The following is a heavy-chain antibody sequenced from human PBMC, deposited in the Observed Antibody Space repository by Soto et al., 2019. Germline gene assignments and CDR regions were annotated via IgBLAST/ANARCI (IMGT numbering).Heavy chain of an antibody. CDR2: IKEDGSEK. D-gene: IGHD5-12*01. Sequence: PGGSLRLSCAVSGFTLSGYWMSWVRQAPGKGLEWVANIKEDGSEKYYVDSVKGRFTISRDNAKNSLYLQMNSLRAEDTAVYYCVRGSGYKLDYWGQGTLVTVSS. CDR3: VRGSGYKLDY. V-gene: IGHV3-7*01. J-gene: IGHJ4*02. CDR1: GFTLSGYW.